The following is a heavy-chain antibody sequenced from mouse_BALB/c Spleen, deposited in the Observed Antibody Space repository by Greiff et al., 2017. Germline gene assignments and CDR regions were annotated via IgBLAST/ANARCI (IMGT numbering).Heavy chain of an antibody. CDR3: ARGGYDDSPMDY. J-gene: IGHJ4*01. CDR2: ISYSGST. V-gene: IGHV3-2*02. Sequence: EVKLEESGPGLVKPSQSLSLTCTVTGYSITSDYAWNWIRQFPGNKLEWMGYISYSGSTSYNPSLKSRISITRDTSKNQFFLQLNSVTTEDTATYYCARGGYDDSPMDYWGQGTSVTVSS. CDR1: GYSITSDYA. D-gene: IGHD2-2*01.